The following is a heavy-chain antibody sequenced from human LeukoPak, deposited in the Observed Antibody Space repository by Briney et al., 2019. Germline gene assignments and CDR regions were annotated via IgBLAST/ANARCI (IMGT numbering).Heavy chain of an antibody. V-gene: IGHV3-23*01. D-gene: IGHD6-13*01. J-gene: IGHJ4*02. Sequence: GGSLRLSCAASGFTFSSYAMSWVRQAPGKGLEWVSAISGSGGSTYYADSVKGRFTISRDNSKNALYLQMNSLRAEDTAVYYCAKDPIGAIAADDNWGQGTLVTVSS. CDR1: GFTFSSYA. CDR2: ISGSGGST. CDR3: AKDPIGAIAADDN.